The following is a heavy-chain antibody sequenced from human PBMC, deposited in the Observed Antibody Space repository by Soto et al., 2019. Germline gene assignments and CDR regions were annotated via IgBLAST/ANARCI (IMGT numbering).Heavy chain of an antibody. CDR1: GFTFSDYW. V-gene: IGHV3-74*01. CDR3: ARGIRGKYGMDV. J-gene: IGHJ6*02. CDR2: INGDGSST. Sequence: EVQLVESGGGLVQPGGSLRLSCATSGFTFSDYWIHWVRQAPGKGLVWVSSINGDGSSTDYADSVKGRFTISRDNAENTVYLQMNSLSAEDTAVYYCARGIRGKYGMDVWGHGTTITVSS. D-gene: IGHD3-10*01.